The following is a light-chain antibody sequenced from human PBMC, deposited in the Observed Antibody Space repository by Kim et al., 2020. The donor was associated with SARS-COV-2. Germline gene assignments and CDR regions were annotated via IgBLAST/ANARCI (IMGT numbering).Light chain of an antibody. CDR1: QSIGLY. J-gene: IGKJ5*01. CDR2: AAS. CDR3: QHRSNWPIT. Sequence: LSPGERATLSGRANQSIGLYLAWYQQKPGQAPRLLIYAASDRATGIPARFSGSGSGTDFTLTISSLEPEDFAVYYCQHRSNWPITFGQGTRLEIK. V-gene: IGKV3-11*01.